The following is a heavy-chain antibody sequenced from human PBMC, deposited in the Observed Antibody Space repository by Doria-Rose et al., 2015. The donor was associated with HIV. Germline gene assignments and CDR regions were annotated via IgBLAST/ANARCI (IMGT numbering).Heavy chain of an antibody. CDR2: NSSDDER. V-gene: IGHV2-26*01. CDR3: ARIKSSRWYHKYYFDF. Sequence: QVTLKESGPVLVKPTETLTLTCTVSGVSLSSPGMGVSWIRQPPGKALEWLANNSSDDERSYKTSLKSRLTIFRGTSKSQVVLTMTDMDPVDTATYYCARIKSSRWYHKYYFDFWGQGTLVIVSA. CDR1: GVSLSSPGMG. J-gene: IGHJ4*02. D-gene: IGHD6-13*01.